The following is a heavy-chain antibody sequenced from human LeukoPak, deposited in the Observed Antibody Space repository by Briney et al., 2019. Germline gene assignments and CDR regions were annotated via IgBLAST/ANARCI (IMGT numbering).Heavy chain of an antibody. CDR3: ACQCIAALYMDV. CDR2: ISSSSRTI. Sequence: PGGSLRLSCAASGFTFSSYSLNWVRQAPGKGLEWVSYISSSSRTIYYADSVKGRFTISRDNAKNSLYLQMNSLRAEDTAVYYCACQCIAALYMDVWGKGTTVTVSS. D-gene: IGHD6-13*01. J-gene: IGHJ6*03. V-gene: IGHV3-48*04. CDR1: GFTFSSYS.